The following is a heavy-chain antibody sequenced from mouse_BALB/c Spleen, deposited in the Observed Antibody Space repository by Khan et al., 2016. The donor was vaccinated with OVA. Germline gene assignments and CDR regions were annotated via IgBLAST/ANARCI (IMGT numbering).Heavy chain of an antibody. CDR3: ARDLGSGHWYFDV. J-gene: IGHJ1*01. D-gene: IGHD1-1*01. CDR1: GFSLTSYG. V-gene: IGHV2-9*02. Sequence: QVQLKESGPGLVAPSQSLSITCTVSGFSLTSYGVHWVRQPPGKGLEWLGVIWTGGSPNYNSALRSRLTINNNTSKSQVFLKMNNLQHDDTAMCGCARDLGSGHWYFDVWGAGTTVTVSS. CDR2: IWTGGSP.